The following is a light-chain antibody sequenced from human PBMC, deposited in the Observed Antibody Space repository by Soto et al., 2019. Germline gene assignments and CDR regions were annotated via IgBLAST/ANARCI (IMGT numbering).Light chain of an antibody. V-gene: IGKV2-28*01. CDR2: LGS. Sequence: DFVMTQSPLSLPVTPGAPASISCRSSKSLLHSNGYNYLDWYLQKPGQSPQLLIYLGSNRASGVADRFSGSGSGTDFTLKISRVEAEDVGVYYCMQALQTSITFGQGTRLEIK. J-gene: IGKJ5*01. CDR3: MQALQTSIT. CDR1: KSLLHSNGYNY.